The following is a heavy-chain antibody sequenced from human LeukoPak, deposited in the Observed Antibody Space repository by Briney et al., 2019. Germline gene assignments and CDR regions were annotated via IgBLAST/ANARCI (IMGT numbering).Heavy chain of an antibody. CDR2: ISGSGGST. Sequence: GGSLRLSCAASGFTFDDYAMHWVRQAPGKGLEWVSAISGSGGSTYYTDSVKGRFTISRDNSKNTLYLQMNSLRAEDTAVYYCAILRMRLDYWGQGTLVTVSS. V-gene: IGHV3-23*01. CDR1: GFTFDDYA. J-gene: IGHJ4*02. CDR3: AILRMRLDY.